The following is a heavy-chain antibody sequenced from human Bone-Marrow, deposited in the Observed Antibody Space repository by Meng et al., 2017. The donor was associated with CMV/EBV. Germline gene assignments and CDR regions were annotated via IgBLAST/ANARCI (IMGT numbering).Heavy chain of an antibody. D-gene: IGHD3-22*01. CDR3: ARDYYDSGGYYYPKGYYHRLDV. CDR2: TYYRSKWYN. J-gene: IGHJ6*02. CDR1: GDSVSSNSAA. V-gene: IGHV6-1*01. Sequence: SCAISGDSVSSNSAAWNWIRQSPSRGLEWLGRTYYRSKWYNDYAISVKSRITINPDTTKNQFSLQLNSVTPEDTAVYYCARDYYDSGGYYYPKGYYHRLDVWGQGTTVTVSS.